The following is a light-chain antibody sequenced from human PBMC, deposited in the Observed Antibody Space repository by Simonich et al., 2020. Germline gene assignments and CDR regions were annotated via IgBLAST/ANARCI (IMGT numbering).Light chain of an antibody. V-gene: IGKV3-20*01. CDR1: QSVSSSY. Sequence: EIVLTQSPGTLSLSPGERATLSCRASQSVSSSYLAWYQQKPGQAPRLLIYGASSRATGIPDRLSGSGSGTDFTLTISRLEPEDFAVYYCQQYYSTPYTFGQGTKLEIK. J-gene: IGKJ2*01. CDR3: QQYYSTPYT. CDR2: GAS.